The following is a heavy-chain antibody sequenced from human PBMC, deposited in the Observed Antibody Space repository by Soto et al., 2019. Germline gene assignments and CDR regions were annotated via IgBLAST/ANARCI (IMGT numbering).Heavy chain of an antibody. CDR2: MYYSGST. CDR3: ARVFSGFDYMGYYYYYYMDV. J-gene: IGHJ6*03. D-gene: IGHD3-16*01. CDR1: GGSISSSSYY. Sequence: SETLSLTCTVSGGSISSSSYYWGWIRQPPGKGLEWIGYMYYSGSTNYNHSLKSRVTISVDTSKSQFSLKLSSVTAADTAVYYCARVFSGFDYMGYYYYYYMDVWGKGTTVTVSS. V-gene: IGHV4-61*05.